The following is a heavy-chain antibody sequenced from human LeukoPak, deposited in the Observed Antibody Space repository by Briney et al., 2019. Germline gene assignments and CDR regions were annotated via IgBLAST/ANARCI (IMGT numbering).Heavy chain of an antibody. D-gene: IGHD3-22*01. CDR1: GGSISSYY. J-gene: IGHJ4*02. Sequence: SDTLSLTCTVSGGSISSYYWSWIRQPPGKGLEWIGYIYTSGSTNYNPSLKSRVTISVDTSKNQFSLKLSSVTAADTAVYYCATAYYYDSSGYSLDYWGQGTLVTVSS. CDR2: IYTSGST. CDR3: ATAYYYDSSGYSLDY. V-gene: IGHV4-4*09.